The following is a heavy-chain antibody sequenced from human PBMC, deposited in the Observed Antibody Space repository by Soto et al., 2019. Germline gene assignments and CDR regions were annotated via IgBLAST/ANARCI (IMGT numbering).Heavy chain of an antibody. V-gene: IGHV3-7*01. CDR2: IKQDGSEK. D-gene: IGHD4-17*01. CDR3: AREGYGDDDAFDI. J-gene: IGHJ3*02. CDR1: GFTFSSYW. Sequence: GGSLRLSCAASGFTFSSYWMSWVRQAPGKGLEWVANIKQDGSEKYYVDSVKGRFTISRDNAKNSLYLQMNSLRAEDTAVYYCAREGYGDDDAFDIWGQGTMVTVSS.